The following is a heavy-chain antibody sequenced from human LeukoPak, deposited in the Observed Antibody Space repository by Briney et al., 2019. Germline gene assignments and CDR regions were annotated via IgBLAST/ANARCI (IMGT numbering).Heavy chain of an antibody. CDR2: IKQDGSEK. Sequence: GGSLRLSCAASGFTFSSYWMSWVRQAPGKGLEWVANIKQDGSEKYYVDSVKGRFTISRDSAKKSLYLQMRSLRADPAAIYYCARAGSAGYYWGAFDIWGQGTMVTVS. J-gene: IGHJ3*02. V-gene: IGHV3-7*01. CDR1: GFTFSSYW. CDR3: ARAGSAGYYWGAFDI. D-gene: IGHD3-22*01.